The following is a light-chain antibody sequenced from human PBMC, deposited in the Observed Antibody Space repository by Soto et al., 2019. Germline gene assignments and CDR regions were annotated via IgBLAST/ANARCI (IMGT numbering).Light chain of an antibody. CDR3: RSYTRSSTLV. Sequence: QSALTQPASVSGSPGQSITISCTGTSSDVGGYNYVSWYQQHPGKAPKLMIYDVSNRPSGVSNRFSGSKSGNTASLTISGLQAEDEAEYYCRSYTRSSTLVFGTGTKVTVL. J-gene: IGLJ1*01. CDR1: SSDVGGYNY. CDR2: DVS. V-gene: IGLV2-14*01.